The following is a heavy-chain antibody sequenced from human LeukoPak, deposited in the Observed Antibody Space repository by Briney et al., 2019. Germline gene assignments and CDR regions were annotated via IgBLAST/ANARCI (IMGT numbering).Heavy chain of an antibody. D-gene: IGHD3-10*01. Sequence: GGSLRLSCAASGFTFSNAWMSWVRQAPGKGLEWVGRIKSKTEGGTTDYAAPVKGRFTISRDDSKNTLYLQMNSLKTEDTAVYYCTTDWAVTMVRGVIAAGKYYFDYWGQGTLVTVSS. V-gene: IGHV3-15*01. CDR2: IKSKTEGGTT. J-gene: IGHJ4*02. CDR1: GFTFSNAW. CDR3: TTDWAVTMVRGVIAAGKYYFDY.